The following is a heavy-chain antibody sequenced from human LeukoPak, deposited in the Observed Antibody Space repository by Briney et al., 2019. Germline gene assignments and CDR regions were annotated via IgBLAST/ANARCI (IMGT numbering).Heavy chain of an antibody. V-gene: IGHV4-38-2*01. Sequence: SETLSLTCAVSGYSISSGYYWGWIRQPPGKGLEWIGSIYHSGSTYYNPSLKSRVTISVDASKNQFSLKLSSVTAADTAVYYCARSSRPTRYYYMDVWGKGTTVTVSS. CDR2: IYHSGST. CDR3: ARSSRPTRYYYMDV. CDR1: GYSISSGYY. J-gene: IGHJ6*03.